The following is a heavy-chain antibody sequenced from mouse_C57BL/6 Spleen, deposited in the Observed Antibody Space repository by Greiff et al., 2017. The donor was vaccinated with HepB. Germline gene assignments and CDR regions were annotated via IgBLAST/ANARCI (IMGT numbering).Heavy chain of an antibody. CDR3: AREDHYAMDY. J-gene: IGHJ4*01. CDR2: ISYDGSN. Sequence: EESGPGLVKPSQSLSLTCSVTGYSITSGYYWNWIRQFPGNKLEWMGYISYDGSNNYNPSLKNRISITRDTSKNQFFLKLNSVTTEDTATYYCAREDHYAMDYWGQGTSVTVSS. CDR1: GYSITSGYY. V-gene: IGHV3-6*01.